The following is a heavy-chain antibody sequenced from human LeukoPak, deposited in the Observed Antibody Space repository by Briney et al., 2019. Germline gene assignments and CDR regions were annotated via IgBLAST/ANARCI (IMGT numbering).Heavy chain of an antibody. J-gene: IGHJ4*02. CDR1: GFTFSSYS. Sequence: GGSLRLSCAASGFTFSSYSMMWVRQAPGKGLEWVSYISSSSTTIHYADSVKGRFTISRDNAKNTLYLQMNSLRAEDTAVYYCAGGGFSGYEDYWGQGTLVTVSS. D-gene: IGHD5-12*01. CDR3: AGGGFSGYEDY. CDR2: ISSSSTTI. V-gene: IGHV3-48*04.